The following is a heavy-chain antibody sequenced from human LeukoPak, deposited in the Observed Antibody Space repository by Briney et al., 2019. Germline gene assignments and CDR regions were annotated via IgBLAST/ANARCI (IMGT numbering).Heavy chain of an antibody. V-gene: IGHV4-39*07. Sequence: SETLSLTCTVSGGSISSSSYHWGWIRQPPGKGLEWIGSIYYSGSTYYNPSLKSRVTISVDTSKNQFSLKLSSVTAADTAVYYCARNQGLVDWFDPWGQGTLVTVSS. CDR1: GGSISSSSYH. CDR2: IYYSGST. CDR3: ARNQGLVDWFDP. J-gene: IGHJ5*02.